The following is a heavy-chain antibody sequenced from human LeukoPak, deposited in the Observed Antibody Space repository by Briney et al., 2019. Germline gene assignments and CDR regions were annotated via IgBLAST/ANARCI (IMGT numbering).Heavy chain of an antibody. J-gene: IGHJ6*03. CDR3: ARDQTKWEPLRRRDYYYMDV. CDR1: GFTFNSYW. CDR2: IKQDGSEK. V-gene: IGHV3-7*01. Sequence: GGSLRLSCAASGFTFNSYWMSWVRQAPGKGLEWVANIKQDGSEKYYVDSVKGRFTISRDNAKNSLCLQMNSLRAEDTAVYYCARDQTKWEPLRRRDYYYMDVWGKGTTVTVSS. D-gene: IGHD1-26*01.